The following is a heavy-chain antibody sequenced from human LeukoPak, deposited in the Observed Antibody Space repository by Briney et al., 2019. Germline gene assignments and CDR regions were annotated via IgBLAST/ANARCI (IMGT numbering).Heavy chain of an antibody. CDR3: VRDDGIGLDAFDV. CDR1: GDSVSSNSAA. D-gene: IGHD1-14*01. J-gene: IGHJ3*01. CDR2: TYYRSKWYN. V-gene: IGHV6-1*01. Sequence: SQTLSLTCAVSGDSVSSNSAAWNWIRQSPSRGLEWLGRTYYRSKWYNDYAVSVKSRIAINPDTSKNQFSLQLNSVTPEDTAVYYCVRDDGIGLDAFDVWSPGTMVTVSS.